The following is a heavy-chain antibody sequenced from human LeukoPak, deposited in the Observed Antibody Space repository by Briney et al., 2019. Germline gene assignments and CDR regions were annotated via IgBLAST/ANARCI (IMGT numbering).Heavy chain of an antibody. Sequence: PGGSLRLSCAASGFTFSSYGMHWVRQAPGKGLEWVAVIWYDGSNKYYADSVKGRFTISRDNSKNTLYLQMNSLRAEDTAVYYCAKAHFVDERVPAATPADYWGQGTLVTVSS. CDR3: AKAHFVDERVPAATPADY. V-gene: IGHV3-30*02. CDR1: GFTFSSYG. D-gene: IGHD2-2*01. J-gene: IGHJ4*02. CDR2: IWYDGSNK.